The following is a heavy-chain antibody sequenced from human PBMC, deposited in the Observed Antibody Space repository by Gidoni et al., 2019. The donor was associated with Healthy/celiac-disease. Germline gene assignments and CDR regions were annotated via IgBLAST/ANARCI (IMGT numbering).Heavy chain of an antibody. CDR3: AKFNDYGDRYYYYYMDV. V-gene: IGHV3-23*01. CDR2: ISGSGGST. Sequence: EVQLLESGGGLVQPGGSLRLSCAASGFTFSSYAMSWVRQAPGKGLEWVSAISGSGGSTYYADSVKGRFTISRDNSKNTLYLQMNSLRAEDTAVYYCAKFNDYGDRYYYYYMDVWGKGTTVTVSS. CDR1: GFTFSSYA. D-gene: IGHD4-17*01. J-gene: IGHJ6*03.